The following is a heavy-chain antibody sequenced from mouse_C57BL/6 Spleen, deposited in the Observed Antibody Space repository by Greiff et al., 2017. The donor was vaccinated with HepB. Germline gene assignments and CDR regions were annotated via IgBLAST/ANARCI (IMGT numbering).Heavy chain of an antibody. D-gene: IGHD3-2*02. J-gene: IGHJ2*01. V-gene: IGHV1-26*01. CDR1: GYTFTDYY. CDR2: INPNNGGT. Sequence: VQLQQSGPELVKPGASVKISCKASGYTFTDYYMNWVKQSHGKSLEWIGDINPNNGGTSYNQKFKGKATLTVDKSSSTAYMELRSLTSEDSAVYYCARDSSGEADYWGQGTPLTVSS. CDR3: ARDSSGEADY.